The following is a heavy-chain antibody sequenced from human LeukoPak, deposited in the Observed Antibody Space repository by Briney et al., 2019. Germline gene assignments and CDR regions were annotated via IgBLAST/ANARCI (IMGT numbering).Heavy chain of an antibody. CDR2: IYYSGST. V-gene: IGHV4-59*01. CDR3: ARVGRDSSSTLEVFDD. CDR1: GGSISSYY. J-gene: IGHJ4*02. Sequence: SETLSLTCTVSGGSISSYYWSWIRQPPGKGLEWIGYIYYSGSTNYNPSLKSRVTISIDTSKNQFSLKLSSVTAADTAVYYCARVGRDSSSTLEVFDDWGQGTLVTVS. D-gene: IGHD6-6*01.